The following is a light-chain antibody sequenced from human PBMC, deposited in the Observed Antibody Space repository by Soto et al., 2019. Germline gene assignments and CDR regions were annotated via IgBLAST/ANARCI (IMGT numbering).Light chain of an antibody. CDR2: DVG. V-gene: IGLV2-14*03. Sequence: QSALTQPASVSGSPGQSTTISCTGSSGDIGTYNYVSWYQHHPGTAPKLMIYDVGNRPSGVSNRFSGSKSGNTASLTISGLQAEDEGDYYCRSYTSSRTHVIFGGGTKLTVL. CDR3: RSYTSSRTHVI. CDR1: SGDIGTYNY. J-gene: IGLJ2*01.